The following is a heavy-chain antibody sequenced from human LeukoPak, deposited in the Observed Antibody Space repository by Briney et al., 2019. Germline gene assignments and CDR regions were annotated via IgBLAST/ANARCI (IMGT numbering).Heavy chain of an antibody. Sequence: GGSLRLSCAASGFTFSSYAMSWVRQAPGKGLEWVSAISGSGGSTYYADPVKGRFTISRDNSKNTLYLQMNSLRDEDTAIYYCTRGAGWLLDYWGQGTLVTVSS. J-gene: IGHJ4*02. CDR2: ISGSGGST. V-gene: IGHV3-23*01. CDR3: TRGAGWLLDY. CDR1: GFTFSSYA. D-gene: IGHD5-12*01.